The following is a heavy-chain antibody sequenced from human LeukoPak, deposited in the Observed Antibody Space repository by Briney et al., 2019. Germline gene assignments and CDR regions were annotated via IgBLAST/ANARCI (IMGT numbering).Heavy chain of an antibody. D-gene: IGHD3-16*01. Sequence: PSQTLSLTCTVSGGSISSGGYYWSWIRQHPGKGLEWIGYIYYSGSTCYNPSLKSRVTMSVDTSENQFSLKLSSVTAADTAVYYCATTVGSYFDYWSQGTLVTVSS. CDR3: ATTVGSYFDY. V-gene: IGHV4-31*03. CDR2: IYYSGST. J-gene: IGHJ4*02. CDR1: GGSISSGGYY.